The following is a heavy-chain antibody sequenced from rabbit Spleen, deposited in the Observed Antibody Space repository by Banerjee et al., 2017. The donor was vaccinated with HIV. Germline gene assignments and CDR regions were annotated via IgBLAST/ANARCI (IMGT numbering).Heavy chain of an antibody. J-gene: IGHJ4*01. CDR2: GYPDGIGST. CDR1: GFSFSTSYY. CDR3: ARDLVTVIGWNFNL. D-gene: IGHD5-1*01. Sequence: QSLEESGGDMVKPGASLTLTCTASGFSFSTSYYICWVRQAPGKGLEWIGCGYPDGIGSTAYATWAKGRFIMSRTSSTTVTLQMTSLTAADTATYICARDLVTVIGWNFNLWGPGTLVTVS. V-gene: IGHV1S40*01.